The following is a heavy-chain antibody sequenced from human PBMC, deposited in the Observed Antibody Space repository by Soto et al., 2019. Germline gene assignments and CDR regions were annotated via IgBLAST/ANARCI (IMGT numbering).Heavy chain of an antibody. CDR3: ARRQRAAGTDWWFDH. Sequence: SQAHSHSRSVSAVIPRPSKLHVCWLRQPPGKGLEWIGSIYYSGSTYYSPSLKSRVTISVDTSKNQFSLKLSSVTAADTAVYYCARRQRAAGTDWWFDHWGQGTLVS. D-gene: IGHD6-13*01. CDR1: AVIPRPSKLH. CDR2: IYYSGST. J-gene: IGHJ5*02. V-gene: IGHV4-39*01.